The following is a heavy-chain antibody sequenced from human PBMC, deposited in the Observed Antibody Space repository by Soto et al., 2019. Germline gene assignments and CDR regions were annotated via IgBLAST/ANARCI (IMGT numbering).Heavy chain of an antibody. CDR3: ATNRNDFWSGYARRYFDY. D-gene: IGHD3-3*01. J-gene: IGHJ4*02. CDR1: GFTFRSFTMN. Sequence: PGGSLRLSCAASGFTFRSFTMNWVRQAPGKGLEWIGSIYYSGSTYYNPSLKSRVTISVDTSKNQFSLKLSSVTAADTAVYYCATNRNDFWSGYARRYFDYWGQGTLVTVSS. V-gene: IGHV4-39*01. CDR2: IYYSGST.